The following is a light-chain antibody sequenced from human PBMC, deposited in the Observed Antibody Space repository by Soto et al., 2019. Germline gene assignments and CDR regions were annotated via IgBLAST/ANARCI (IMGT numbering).Light chain of an antibody. CDR3: QQSHSTLFT. V-gene: IGKV1-39*01. CDR1: QSISSY. Sequence: DIQMTQSPSSLSASVGDRVTITCRASQSISSYLNWYQQKPGKAPKLLIYAASSLQSGVPSRFSGSGSGTDFTLTISSLQPEDFATYYCQQSHSTLFTFGPETKVDIK. CDR2: AAS. J-gene: IGKJ3*01.